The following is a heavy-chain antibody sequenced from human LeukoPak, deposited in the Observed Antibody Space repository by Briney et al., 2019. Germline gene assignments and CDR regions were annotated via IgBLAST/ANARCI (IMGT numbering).Heavy chain of an antibody. D-gene: IGHD3-3*01. V-gene: IGHV4-4*07. CDR1: GGSISSYY. Sequence: SETLSLTCTVSGGSISSYYWSWIRQPAGKGLEWIGRIYTSGSTNYNPSLKSRVTMSVDTSKNQFSLKLSSVTAADTAVYYCARAAFYDFWSSYYSDYWGQGTLVTVSS. CDR2: IYTSGST. CDR3: ARAAFYDFWSSYYSDY. J-gene: IGHJ4*02.